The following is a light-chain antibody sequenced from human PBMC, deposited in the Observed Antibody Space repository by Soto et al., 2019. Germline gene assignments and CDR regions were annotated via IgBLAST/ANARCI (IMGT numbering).Light chain of an antibody. V-gene: IGLV2-23*01. CDR2: EGT. J-gene: IGLJ1*01. CDR1: SSDVGTYNL. CDR3: CSYAGYKTYF. Sequence: QSALTQPASVSGSPGQSITISCTGTSSDVGTYNLVSWYQHHPGKAPKLILYEGTKRPSGVSNRFSGSTSGNTASLTISGLKPVDKTDYSCCSYAGYKTYFFGTGPSSPS.